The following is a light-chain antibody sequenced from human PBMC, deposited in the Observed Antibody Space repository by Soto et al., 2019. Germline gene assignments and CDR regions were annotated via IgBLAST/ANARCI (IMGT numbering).Light chain of an antibody. Sequence: EIVMTQSPATLSVSPGERATLSCRASQSVSSNLAWYQQKHGQAPRLLIYGASTRATGIPARFSGSGSGTEFTLTISSLHSEDFAVYYCQQYNNWPFTFGPGTKVDIK. CDR1: QSVSSN. CDR2: GAS. J-gene: IGKJ3*01. V-gene: IGKV3-15*01. CDR3: QQYNNWPFT.